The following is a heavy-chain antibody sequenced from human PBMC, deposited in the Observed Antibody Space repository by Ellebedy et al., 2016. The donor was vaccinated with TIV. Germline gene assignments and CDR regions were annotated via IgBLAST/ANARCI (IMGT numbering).Heavy chain of an antibody. D-gene: IGHD1/OR15-1a*01. V-gene: IGHV4-4*07. CDR1: GGSFTTYS. CDR2: IYSSGST. J-gene: IGHJ6*02. CDR3: ARTFFDWSNWYNDYYYGMDV. Sequence: SETLSLTCTVSGGSFTTYSWNWVRQPAGGGLDWIGRIYSSGSTNYNPSLKSRVTMSVDTSKNQLSLTLSSVTAADTAVYYCARTFFDWSNWYNDYYYGMDVWGQGTTVTVSS.